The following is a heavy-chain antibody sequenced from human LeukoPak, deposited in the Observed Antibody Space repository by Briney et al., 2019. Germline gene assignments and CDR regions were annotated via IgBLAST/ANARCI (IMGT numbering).Heavy chain of an antibody. D-gene: IGHD1-14*01. CDR1: GGSISSGSYY. V-gene: IGHV4-61*02. CDR3: ARDRPTGAQDI. CDR2: IYTSGST. Sequence: KPSETLSLTCTVSGGSISSGSYYWSWIRQPAGKGLEWIGRIYTSGSTNYNPSLKSRVTISVDTSKNQFSLKLSSVTAADTAVYYCARDRPTGAQDIWGQGTMVTVSS. J-gene: IGHJ3*02.